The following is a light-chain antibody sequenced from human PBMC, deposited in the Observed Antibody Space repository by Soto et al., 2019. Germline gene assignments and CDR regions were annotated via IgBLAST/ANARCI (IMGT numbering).Light chain of an antibody. CDR1: QSISSW. CDR2: DAS. Sequence: DIQMTQSASTLSASVGDRVTITCRASQSISSWLAWYQQKPGKVPKLLIYDASTLESGVPSRFSGIGSGTEFTLTISSMKPDDFATYYCQQYNSYWTFGQGTKVDIK. V-gene: IGKV1-5*01. CDR3: QQYNSYWT. J-gene: IGKJ1*01.